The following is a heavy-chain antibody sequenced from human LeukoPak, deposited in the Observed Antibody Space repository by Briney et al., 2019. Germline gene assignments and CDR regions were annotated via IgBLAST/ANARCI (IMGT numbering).Heavy chain of an antibody. CDR3: TRHCYDKMGPLAAFDI. D-gene: IGHD2-2*01. V-gene: IGHV3-64*02. CDR1: GFTLRRYA. Sequence: PGGSLRLSCAISGFTLRRYAMYWVRQAPGKALEFVSALSSDGDSTYYADSVKGRFTISRDNSKNTLFLQVGSLRPQDMAVYFCTRHCYDKMGPLAAFDIWGQGTMVTVAS. CDR2: LSSDGDST. J-gene: IGHJ3*02.